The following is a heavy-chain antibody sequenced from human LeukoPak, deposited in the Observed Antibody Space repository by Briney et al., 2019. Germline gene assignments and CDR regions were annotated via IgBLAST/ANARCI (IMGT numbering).Heavy chain of an antibody. V-gene: IGHV3-48*03. J-gene: IGHJ4*02. CDR2: ISRTNTR. D-gene: IGHD5-24*01. CDR3: ARDLDDYNLRGFDY. Sequence: WGSLRLSCAASGLTFSSYAMNLVRHAPGKGLEWISYISRTNTRYYADSVKGRFTISRDNAKNSLYLQVNSLRAEDTALYYCARDLDDYNLRGFDYWGQGTLVTVSS. CDR1: GLTFSSYA.